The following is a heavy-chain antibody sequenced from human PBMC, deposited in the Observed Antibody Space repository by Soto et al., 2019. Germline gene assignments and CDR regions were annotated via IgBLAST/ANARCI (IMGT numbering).Heavy chain of an antibody. D-gene: IGHD6-19*01. J-gene: IGHJ5*02. V-gene: IGHV3-53*04. CDR1: GFTVSSNY. CDR2: IYSGGST. Sequence: GGSLRLSCAASGFTVSSNYMSWVRQAPGKGLEWVSVIYSGGSTYYADSVKGRFTISRHNSKNTLYLQMNSLRAEDTAVYYCARVLGIAVAGTNWFDPWRQGTLVTVSS. CDR3: ARVLGIAVAGTNWFDP.